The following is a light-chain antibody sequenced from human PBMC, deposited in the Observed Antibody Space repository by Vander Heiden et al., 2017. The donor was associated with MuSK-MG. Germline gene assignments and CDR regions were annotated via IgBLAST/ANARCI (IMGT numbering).Light chain of an antibody. CDR2: SAS. CDR1: QDIDRF. Sequence: DIQMSQSPSSLSASVGDTVTITCRSTQDIDRFLNWYQQKAGKAPRLLLFSASHLKSGVPPRFSGRGTGTYFSLTINSLQPEDFATYYCQQGSEIPFTFGPGTTVDV. J-gene: IGKJ3*01. V-gene: IGKV1-39*01. CDR3: QQGSEIPFT.